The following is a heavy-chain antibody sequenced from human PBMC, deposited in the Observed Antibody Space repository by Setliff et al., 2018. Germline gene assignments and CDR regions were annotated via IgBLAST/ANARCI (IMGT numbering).Heavy chain of an antibody. CDR3: VRGYCSSSSCYGTMGY. V-gene: IGHV3-74*01. CDR1: RFTFSSYW. D-gene: IGHD2-2*01. J-gene: IGHJ4*02. CDR2: INSDGSTT. Sequence: GGSLRLSCAASRFTFSSYWMHWVRQAPGRGLVWVSRINSDGSTTNYADSVKGRFTISRDNTKNTLYLQMNSLRAEDTAVYYRVRGYCSSSSCYGTMGYWGQGTLVTVSS.